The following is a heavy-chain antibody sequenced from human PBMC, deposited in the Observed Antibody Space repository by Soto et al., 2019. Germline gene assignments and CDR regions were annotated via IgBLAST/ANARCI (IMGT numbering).Heavy chain of an antibody. J-gene: IGHJ6*02. V-gene: IGHV3-30-3*01. CDR2: ISYDGSNK. CDR1: GFTFSSYA. Sequence: GGSLRLSCAASGFTFSSYAMHWVRQAPGKGLEWVAVISYDGSNKYYADSVKGRFTISRDNSKNTLYLQMNSLRAEDTAVYYCARDPYYYDSSGVSYGMDVWGQGTTVTVSS. CDR3: ARDPYYYDSSGVSYGMDV. D-gene: IGHD3-22*01.